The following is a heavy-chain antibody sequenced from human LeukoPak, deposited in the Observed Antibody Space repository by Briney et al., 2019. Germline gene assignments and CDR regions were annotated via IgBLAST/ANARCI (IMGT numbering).Heavy chain of an antibody. J-gene: IGHJ4*02. D-gene: IGHD6-13*01. V-gene: IGHV4-34*01. CDR3: ARHVLAAAVLFDY. CDR2: INHSGST. CDR1: GGSFSGYY. Sequence: SETLSLTCAVYGGSFSGYYWSWIRQPPGKGLEWIGEINHSGSTNYNPSLKSRVTISVDTSKNQFSLKLSSVTAADTAVYYCARHVLAAAVLFDYWGQGTLVTVSS.